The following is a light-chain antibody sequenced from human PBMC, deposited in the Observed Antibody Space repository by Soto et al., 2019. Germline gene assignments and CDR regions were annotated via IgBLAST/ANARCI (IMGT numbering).Light chain of an antibody. J-gene: IGLJ6*01. V-gene: IGLV2-14*01. CDR1: SSDVGAYDY. CDR3: SSYTSTNTLV. CDR2: EVT. Sequence: QSALTQPASVSGSPGQSITISCTGTSSDVGAYDYVSWFQHYPGKAPKLMIYEVTNRPSGVSDRFSGSRSGNTASLTISGLQAEDEADYYCSSYTSTNTLVFGSGTQLTVL.